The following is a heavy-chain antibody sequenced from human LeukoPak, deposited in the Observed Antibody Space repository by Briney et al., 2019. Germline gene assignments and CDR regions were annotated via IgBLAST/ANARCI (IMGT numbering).Heavy chain of an antibody. CDR1: GGSISSGSYY. D-gene: IGHD4-17*01. Sequence: SETLSLTCIVSGGSISSGSYYWSWIRQPAGKGLEWIGRVFTSGRTDYNPSFKSRVTISVDTSKKQVSLRLSSVTAADTAVYYCARVLRLDYGDHYFDSWGQGTLVTVSS. CDR2: VFTSGRT. V-gene: IGHV4-61*02. CDR3: ARVLRLDYGDHYFDS. J-gene: IGHJ4*02.